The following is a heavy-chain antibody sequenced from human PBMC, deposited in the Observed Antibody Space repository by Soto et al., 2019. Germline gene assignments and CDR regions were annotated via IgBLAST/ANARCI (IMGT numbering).Heavy chain of an antibody. J-gene: IGHJ4*02. V-gene: IGHV1-18*01. D-gene: IGHD4-17*01. CDR3: ARAHPNPDYYGDYAFDY. Sequence: GASVKVSCKASGYTFTNYGINWVRQAPGLGLEWMGWINVYNGKTNYAQKFQARVTMTTDTSTSTAYMELRSLRSDDTAVYYCARAHPNPDYYGDYAFDYWGQGTLVTVSS. CDR1: GYTFTNYG. CDR2: INVYNGKT.